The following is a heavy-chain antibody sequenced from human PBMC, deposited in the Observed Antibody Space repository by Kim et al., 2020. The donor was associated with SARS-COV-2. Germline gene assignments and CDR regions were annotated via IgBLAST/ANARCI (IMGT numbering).Heavy chain of an antibody. CDR1: GFTFSSYS. V-gene: IGHV3-21*01. CDR3: ARDRYGDYYYYYGMDV. D-gene: IGHD4-17*01. Sequence: GGSLRLSCAASGFTFSSYSMNWVRQAPGKGLEWVSSISSSSYIYYADSVKGRFTISRDNAKNSLYLQMNSLRAEDTAVYYCARDRYGDYYYYYGMDVWGQGTTVTVSS. CDR2: ISSSSYI. J-gene: IGHJ6*02.